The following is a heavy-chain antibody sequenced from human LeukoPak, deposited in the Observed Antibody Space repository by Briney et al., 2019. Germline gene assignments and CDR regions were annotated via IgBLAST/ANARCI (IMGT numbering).Heavy chain of an antibody. CDR3: AGGIKVAARWLWSY. Sequence: ASVKVSCKASGGTFSSYAISWVRQAPGQGLEWMGGIIPIFGTANYAQKFQGRVTITADESTSTAYMELSSLRSEDTAVYYCAGGIKVAARWLWSYWGQGTLVTVSS. CDR2: IIPIFGTA. CDR1: GGTFSSYA. V-gene: IGHV1-69*13. J-gene: IGHJ4*02. D-gene: IGHD6-6*01.